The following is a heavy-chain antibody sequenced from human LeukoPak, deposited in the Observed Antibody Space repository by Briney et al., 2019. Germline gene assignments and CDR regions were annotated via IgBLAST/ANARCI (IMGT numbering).Heavy chain of an antibody. D-gene: IGHD3-10*01. V-gene: IGHV3-33*01. CDR3: ARRTRVRGLPGLGYYYYYYMDV. CDR1: GFTFSSYG. CDR2: IWYDGSNK. J-gene: IGHJ6*03. Sequence: PGGSLRLSCAASGFTFSSYGTHWVRQAPGKGLEWVAVIWYDGSNKYYADSVKGRFTISRDNSKNTLYLQMNSLRAGDTAVYYCARRTRVRGLPGLGYYYYYYMDVWGKGTTVTVSS.